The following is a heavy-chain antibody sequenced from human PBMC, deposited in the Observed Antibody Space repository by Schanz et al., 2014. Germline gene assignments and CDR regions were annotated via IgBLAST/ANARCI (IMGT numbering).Heavy chain of an antibody. V-gene: IGHV3-30*18. CDR2: ISYDGRNK. D-gene: IGHD5-12*01. Sequence: QVQLVESGGGVVQPGRSLRLSCAGSGFSFSGFGMHWVRQAPGKGLEWVAVISYDGRNKYFADSVKGRFTISRDNSKNTLFLQVNSLRAEDTAVYYCAKDMARGGYNWVFDSWGQGTLVTVSS. CDR3: AKDMARGGYNWVFDS. CDR1: GFSFSGFG. J-gene: IGHJ4*02.